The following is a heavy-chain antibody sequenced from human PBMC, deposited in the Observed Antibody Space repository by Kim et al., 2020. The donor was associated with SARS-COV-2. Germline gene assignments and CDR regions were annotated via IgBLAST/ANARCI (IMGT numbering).Heavy chain of an antibody. J-gene: IGHJ4*02. V-gene: IGHV3-30*04. D-gene: IGHD4-17*01. CDR2: ISYDGSNK. CDR3: ARDIKSHHDYGDLSFDY. Sequence: GGSLRLSCAASGFTFSSYAMHWVRQAPGKGLEWVAVISYDGSNKYYADSVKGRFTISRDNSKNTLYLQMNSLRAEDTAVYYCARDIKSHHDYGDLSFDYWGQGTLVTVSS. CDR1: GFTFSSYA.